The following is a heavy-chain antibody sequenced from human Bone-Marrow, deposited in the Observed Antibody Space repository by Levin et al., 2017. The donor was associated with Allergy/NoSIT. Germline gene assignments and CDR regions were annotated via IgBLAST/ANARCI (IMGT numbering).Heavy chain of an antibody. Sequence: GGSLRLSCAASGFPFSHNWMHWVRQTPGKGLVWVSRLNPDGSRTDYGDSVKGRFTISRDNAKNMLYLQMNSLRAEDTAMYYCGRGGSDTGFYVDVWGRGTTVIVSS. CDR3: GRGGSDTGFYVDV. CDR1: GFPFSHNW. V-gene: IGHV3-74*01. CDR2: LNPDGSRT. D-gene: IGHD2/OR15-2a*01. J-gene: IGHJ6*04.